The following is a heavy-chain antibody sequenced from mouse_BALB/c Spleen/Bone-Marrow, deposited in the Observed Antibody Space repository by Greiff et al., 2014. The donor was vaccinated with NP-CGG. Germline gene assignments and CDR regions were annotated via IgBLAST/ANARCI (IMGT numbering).Heavy chain of an antibody. J-gene: IGHJ2*01. CDR1: GYTFTSYV. CDR3: ARRYGNYYFDY. D-gene: IGHD2-10*02. CDR2: IHPYNDGT. Sequence: EVQLQQSGPELVKPWASVKMSCKASGYTFTSYVMHWVKQKPGQGLEWIGYIHPYNDGTKYNEKFKGKATLTSDKSSSTAYMELSSLTSEDSAVYYCARRYGNYYFDYWGQGTTLTVSS. V-gene: IGHV1-14*01.